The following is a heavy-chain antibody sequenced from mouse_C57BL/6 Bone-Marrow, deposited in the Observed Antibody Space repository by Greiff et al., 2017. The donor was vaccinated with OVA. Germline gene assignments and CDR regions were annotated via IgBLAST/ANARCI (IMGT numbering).Heavy chain of an antibody. CDR2: ISYDGSN. V-gene: IGHV3-6*01. CDR1: GYSITSGYY. D-gene: IGHD1-1*01. J-gene: IGHJ4*01. CDR3: ASGTTPYYYAMDY. Sequence: EVQRVESGPGLVKPSQSLSLTCSVTGYSITSGYYWNWIRQFPGNKLEWMGYISYDGSNNYNPSLKNRISITRDTSKNQFFLKLNSVTTEDTATYYCASGTTPYYYAMDYWGQGTSVTVSS.